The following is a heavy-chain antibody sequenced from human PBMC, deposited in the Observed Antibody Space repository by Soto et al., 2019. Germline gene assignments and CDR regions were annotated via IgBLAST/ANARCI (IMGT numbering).Heavy chain of an antibody. CDR2: FYRGGST. D-gene: IGHD1-26*01. J-gene: IGHJ6*02. CDR3: TRGGGWESALDV. Sequence: EMQLVESGGDLVQPGGSLRLSCAASGFTVRDNFMTWVRQAPGQGLEWVSVFYRGGSTYYAESVKTRFTISRDTSKNSLYLQMNSLKVDDTGVYYCTRGGGWESALDVWGQGTTVIVSS. V-gene: IGHV3-66*01. CDR1: GFTVRDNF.